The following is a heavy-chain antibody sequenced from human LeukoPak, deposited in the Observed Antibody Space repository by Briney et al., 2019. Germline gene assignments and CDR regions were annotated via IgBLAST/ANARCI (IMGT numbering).Heavy chain of an antibody. Sequence: GGSLGLSCAASGFTFTTYWMTWVRQAPGKGLEGVANIKHDGSEKYYVDSVKGRFTISRDNAKNSLYLQMNSLRAEDTAVYYCARAWGLGFDYWGQGTLVTVSS. V-gene: IGHV3-7*04. CDR1: GFTFTTYW. CDR3: ARAWGLGFDY. D-gene: IGHD3/OR15-3a*01. CDR2: IKHDGSEK. J-gene: IGHJ4*02.